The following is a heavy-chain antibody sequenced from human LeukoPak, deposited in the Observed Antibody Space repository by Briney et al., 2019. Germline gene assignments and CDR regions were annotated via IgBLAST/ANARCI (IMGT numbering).Heavy chain of an antibody. J-gene: IGHJ5*02. CDR3: ARYHQPSGPNWLDR. V-gene: IGHV4-59*01. CDR1: GGSISTYF. CDR2: IYYTETT. Sequence: PSETLSLTCTVSGGSISTYFWTWIRQFPGKGLEWIGYIYYTETTSYNPSLKSRVTISVDTSKNQFSLSLSSVTAADTAVYYCARYHQPSGPNWLDRWGQGTLVTVSS. D-gene: IGHD2-15*01.